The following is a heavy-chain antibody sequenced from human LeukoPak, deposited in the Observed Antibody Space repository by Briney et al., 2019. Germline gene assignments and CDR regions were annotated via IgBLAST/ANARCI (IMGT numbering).Heavy chain of an antibody. CDR2: VIPILGIT. D-gene: IGHD3-10*01. V-gene: IGHV1-69*04. CDR3: ARDAAYYYGSGKRDYYYYYMDV. CDR1: GGTFSNYT. Sequence: SVKVSCKASGGTFSNYTISWVRQAPGQGLEWMGRVIPILGITNYAQKFQGRVTLTADKSTRTAYMELRSLRSEDTAVYYCARDAAYYYGSGKRDYYYYYMDVWGKGTTVTVSS. J-gene: IGHJ6*03.